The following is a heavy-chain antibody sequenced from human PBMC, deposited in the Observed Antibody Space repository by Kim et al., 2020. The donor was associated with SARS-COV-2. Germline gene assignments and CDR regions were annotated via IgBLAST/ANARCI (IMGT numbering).Heavy chain of an antibody. CDR2: IKPDGSDK. V-gene: IGHV3-7*05. CDR1: GFSLSSYW. CDR3: ARGRYNSGWFPDYFDF. J-gene: IGHJ4*01. Sequence: GGSLRLSCAASGFSLSSYWMSWVRQAPGKGLELVANIKPDGSDKYYVDSVKGRFTISRDNTKNSLYLQVNSLRAEDTAVYYCARGRYNSGWFPDYFDFWG. D-gene: IGHD6-19*01.